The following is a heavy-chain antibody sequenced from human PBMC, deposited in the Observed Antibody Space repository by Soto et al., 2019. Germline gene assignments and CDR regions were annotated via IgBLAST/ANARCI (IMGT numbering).Heavy chain of an antibody. D-gene: IGHD6-19*01. CDR2: IYYSGST. CDR3: ARLSGWYSSYFDY. CDR1: GGSISSSSYY. Sequence: SETLSLTCTVSGGSISSSSYYWGWIRQPPGKGLEWIGSIYYSGSTYYNPSLKSRVTISVDTSKNQFSLKLSSVTAADTAVYYCARLSGWYSSYFDYWGQGTLVTVSS. V-gene: IGHV4-39*01. J-gene: IGHJ4*02.